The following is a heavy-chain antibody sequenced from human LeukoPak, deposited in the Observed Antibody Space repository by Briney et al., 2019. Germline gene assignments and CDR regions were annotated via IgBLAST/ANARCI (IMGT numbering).Heavy chain of an antibody. D-gene: IGHD4-23*01. CDR3: AKLMDYGGNSVLGDY. Sequence: GGSLRLSCAASGFIFSDYYMSWIRQASGKGLEWVSYISSSGSSTYYADSVKGRFTISRDNSKNTLYLQMNSLRAEDTAVYYCAKLMDYGGNSVLGDYWGQGTLVTVSS. V-gene: IGHV3-11*01. CDR1: GFIFSDYY. J-gene: IGHJ4*02. CDR2: ISSSGSST.